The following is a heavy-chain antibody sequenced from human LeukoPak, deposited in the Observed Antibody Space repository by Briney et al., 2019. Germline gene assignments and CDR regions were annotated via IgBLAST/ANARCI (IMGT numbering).Heavy chain of an antibody. CDR2: IYYSGST. CDR1: GGSISSGGYY. J-gene: IGHJ4*02. V-gene: IGHV4-31*03. CDR3: ASGGAHYYDNSGSAGYFDY. Sequence: SETLSLTCTVSGGSISSGGYYWSWIRQHPGKGLEWIGYIYYSGSTYYNPSLKSRVTISVDTSKNQFSLKLSSVTAADTAVYYCASGGAHYYDNSGSAGYFDYWGQGTLVTVSS. D-gene: IGHD3-22*01.